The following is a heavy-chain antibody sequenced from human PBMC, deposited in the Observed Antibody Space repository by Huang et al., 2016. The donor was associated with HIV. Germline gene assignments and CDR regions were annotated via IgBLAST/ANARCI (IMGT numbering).Heavy chain of an antibody. Sequence: QVQLQESGPGLVKPSETLSLTCTVSGGSISTHYWSWIRQPPGKGLEWIGSIYYSGSTNYRPSLKSRVTILLDTSKNQFSLRVNSVTAADTAMYYCARDHHDFWRGYRRMYFFDHWGQGTLVTVSS. J-gene: IGHJ4*02. D-gene: IGHD3-3*01. CDR3: ARDHHDFWRGYRRMYFFDH. CDR2: IYYSGST. V-gene: IGHV4-59*11. CDR1: GGSISTHY.